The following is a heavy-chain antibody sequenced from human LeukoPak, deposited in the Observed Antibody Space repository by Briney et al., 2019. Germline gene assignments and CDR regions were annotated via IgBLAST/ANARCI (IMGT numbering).Heavy chain of an antibody. CDR2: ISYDGSNK. D-gene: IGHD4-11*01. Sequence: PGGSLRPSCAASGFTFSSYGMHWVRQAPGKGLEWVAVISYDGSNKYYADSVKGRFTISRDNSKNTLYLQMNSLRAEDTAVYYCAKDGRMMTTSYFDYWGQGTLVTVSS. CDR1: GFTFSSYG. CDR3: AKDGRMMTTSYFDY. V-gene: IGHV3-30*18. J-gene: IGHJ4*02.